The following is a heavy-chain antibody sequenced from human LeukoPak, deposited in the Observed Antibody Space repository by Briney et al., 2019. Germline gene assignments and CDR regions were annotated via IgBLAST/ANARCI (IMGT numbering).Heavy chain of an antibody. CDR3: ARTTAMVTIFDY. Sequence: GASVKVSCKASGYTFTTYAMHWVRQAPGQRLEWMGWINAGNGNTKYSQKFQGKVTITRDTSACTAYMELSSLRSEDTAVYYCARTTAMVTIFDYWGQGTLVTVSS. CDR1: GYTFTTYA. J-gene: IGHJ4*02. D-gene: IGHD5-18*01. CDR2: INAGNGNT. V-gene: IGHV1-3*01.